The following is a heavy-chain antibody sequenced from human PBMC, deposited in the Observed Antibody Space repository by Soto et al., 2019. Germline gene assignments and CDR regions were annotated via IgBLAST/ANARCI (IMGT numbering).Heavy chain of an antibody. CDR1: GGSTSSSSYY. CDR2: IYYSGRT. Sequence: SETLSLTCTVSGGSTSSSSYYWSWIRQHPGKGLEWIGYIYYSGRTNYNPSLKSRVTISVDTSKNQFSLKLNSVTAADTAVYYCARVFSDSSSFFDPWGQGTLVTVSS. CDR3: ARVFSDSSSFFDP. J-gene: IGHJ5*02. V-gene: IGHV4-31*03. D-gene: IGHD6-13*01.